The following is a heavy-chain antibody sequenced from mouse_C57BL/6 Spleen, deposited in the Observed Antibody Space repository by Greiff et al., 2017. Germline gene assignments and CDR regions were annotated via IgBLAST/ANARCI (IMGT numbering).Heavy chain of an antibody. CDR1: GYAFSSYW. J-gene: IGHJ4*01. D-gene: IGHD2-4*01. CDR3: ARWGVDDYDGDYYAMDD. V-gene: IGHV1-80*01. Sequence: VQLQQSGAELVKPGASVKISCKASGYAFSSYWMNWVKQRPGKGLEWIGQIYPGDGDTNYNGKFKGKATLTADKSSSTAYMQLSSLTSEDSAVYFCARWGVDDYDGDYYAMDDWGQGTSVTVSS. CDR2: IYPGDGDT.